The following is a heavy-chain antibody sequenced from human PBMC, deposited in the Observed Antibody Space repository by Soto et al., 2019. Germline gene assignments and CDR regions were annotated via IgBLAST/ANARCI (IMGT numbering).Heavy chain of an antibody. D-gene: IGHD6-19*01. CDR1: GFSISSYG. J-gene: IGHJ5*02. CDR2: VAYDGSYQ. V-gene: IGHV3-30*18. Sequence: QVQLVESGGGVVQPGRSLRLSCAACGFSISSYGMHWVRQTPGKGLQWVAVVAYDGSYQHYADSVKGRFTISRDISKNTLFLEMDSLKPEDTAVYYCAKDHVNSGPSPDWFDPWSQGTLVTVSS. CDR3: AKDHVNSGPSPDWFDP.